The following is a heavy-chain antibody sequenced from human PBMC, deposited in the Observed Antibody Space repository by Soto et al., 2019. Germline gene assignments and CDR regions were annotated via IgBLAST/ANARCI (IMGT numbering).Heavy chain of an antibody. CDR1: GGSISSSSYY. CDR2: IYYSGST. CDR3: ARRVGYVDTAMVDY. D-gene: IGHD5-18*01. Sequence: QLQLQESGPGLVKPSETLSLTCTVSGGSISSSSYYWGWIRQPPGKGLEWIGSIYYSGSTYYNPSLKSRVTISVDTSKNQFSLKLSSVTAADTAVYYCARRVGYVDTAMVDYWGQGTLVTVSS. J-gene: IGHJ4*02. V-gene: IGHV4-39*01.